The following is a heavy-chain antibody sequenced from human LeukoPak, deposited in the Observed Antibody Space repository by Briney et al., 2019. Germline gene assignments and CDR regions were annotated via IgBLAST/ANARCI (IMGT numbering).Heavy chain of an antibody. CDR2: IYCSGST. D-gene: IGHD2-2*01. CDR1: GGSISSGDYY. CDR3: ARQRSVPAATGYFDY. V-gene: IGHV4-30-4*08. Sequence: SQTLSLTCTVSGGSISSGDYYWSWIRQPPGKGLEWIGYIYCSGSTYYNPSLKSRVTISVDTSKNQSSLKLSSVTAADTAVYYCARQRSVPAATGYFDYWGQGTLVTVSS. J-gene: IGHJ4*02.